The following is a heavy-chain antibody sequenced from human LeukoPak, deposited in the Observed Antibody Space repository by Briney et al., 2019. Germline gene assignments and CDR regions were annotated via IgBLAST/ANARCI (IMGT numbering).Heavy chain of an antibody. D-gene: IGHD6-6*01. Sequence: GGSLRLSCAASGFTFSSYGMHWVRQAPGKGLEWVAVISYDGSNKYYADSVKGRFTISRDNSKNTLYLQMNSLRAEDTAVCYCAKDRPRYYGMDVWGQGTTVTVSS. J-gene: IGHJ6*02. CDR3: AKDRPRYYGMDV. V-gene: IGHV3-30*18. CDR1: GFTFSSYG. CDR2: ISYDGSNK.